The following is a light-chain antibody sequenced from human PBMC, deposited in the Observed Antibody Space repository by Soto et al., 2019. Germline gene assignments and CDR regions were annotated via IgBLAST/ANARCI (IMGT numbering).Light chain of an antibody. CDR3: HLYGNSPLLT. J-gene: IGKJ4*01. CDR1: QSVSSSY. V-gene: IGKV3-20*01. CDR2: GAS. Sequence: EIVLTQSPGTLSLSPGERATLSCRASQSVSSSYLAWYQQKPGQAPRLLIYGASSRATGIPDRFSGSGSGTEFTLTISRLEPEDCAVYYCHLYGNSPLLTFGGGTKVEV.